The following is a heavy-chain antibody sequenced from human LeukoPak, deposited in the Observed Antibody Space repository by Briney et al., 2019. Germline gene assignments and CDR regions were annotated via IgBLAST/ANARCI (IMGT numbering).Heavy chain of an antibody. J-gene: IGHJ3*02. CDR3: GRPDRAVCCSTRCSRGSGAFDI. CDR1: GYSFTSHW. D-gene: IGHD2-2*01. CDR2: IYPRDTDT. Sequence: GASLKSSCRTSGYSFTSHWIGWGRQMPGKGVKWMELIYPRDTDTRYNPSFRGQVSISADRAITTAYLHWSRLKASDTALYYCGRPDRAVCCSTRCSRGSGAFDIWGKVTMVTVSS. V-gene: IGHV5-51*01.